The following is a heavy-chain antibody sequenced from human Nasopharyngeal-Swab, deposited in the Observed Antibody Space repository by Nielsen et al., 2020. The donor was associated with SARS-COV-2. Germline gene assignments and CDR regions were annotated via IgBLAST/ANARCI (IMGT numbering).Heavy chain of an antibody. CDR2: ISSSSRYI. CDR1: GFTFNTYN. Sequence: GGSLRLSCAASGFTFNTYNMNWVRQAPGRGLEWVSSISSSSRYIYYADSLKGRFTISRDNAKNSLYLQMNSLRAEDTAVYYCARDFGLNYDTYAMDAWGQGTTVTVSS. V-gene: IGHV3-21*01. D-gene: IGHD3-3*01. CDR3: ARDFGLNYDTYAMDA. J-gene: IGHJ6*02.